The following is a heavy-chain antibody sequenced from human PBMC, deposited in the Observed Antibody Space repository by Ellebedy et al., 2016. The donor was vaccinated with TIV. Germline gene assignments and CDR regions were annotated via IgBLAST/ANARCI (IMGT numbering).Heavy chain of an antibody. CDR2: IYTSGYT. V-gene: IGHV4-4*07. Sequence: MPSETLSLTCTVSGGSISSYYWNWVRQPAGKGLEWIGRIYTSGYTNYNPSLRSRFTLSFDTSKDQFSLKLSSVTAADTAVYYCAAGWVPAAPLQPWGQGTLVTVSS. CDR1: GGSISSYY. D-gene: IGHD2-2*01. J-gene: IGHJ5*02. CDR3: AAGWVPAAPLQP.